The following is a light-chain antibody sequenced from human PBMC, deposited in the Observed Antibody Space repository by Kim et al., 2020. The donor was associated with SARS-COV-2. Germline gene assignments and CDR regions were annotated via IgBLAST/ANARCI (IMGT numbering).Light chain of an antibody. CDR3: QALDSSTGVV. J-gene: IGLJ2*01. CDR1: KLGAKY. V-gene: IGLV3-1*01. Sequence: VAPGQTASITCSGDKLGAKYACWYKQKPGQSPVLVIYQVSKRPSVIPERFSGSNSGNTATLTISGTQAMDEADYYCQALDSSTGVVFGGGTQLTVL. CDR2: QVS.